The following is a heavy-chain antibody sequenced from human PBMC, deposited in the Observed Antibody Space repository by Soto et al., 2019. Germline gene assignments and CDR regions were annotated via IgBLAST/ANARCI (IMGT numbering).Heavy chain of an antibody. CDR2: IIPIFGIP. CDR3: AKAAQTRFNWNDLGNWFDP. J-gene: IGHJ5*02. D-gene: IGHD1-1*01. Sequence: SVKVSCKESGGTFSSYAIAWVRQAPGQGLEWMGGIIPIFGIPNYAQKFQGRVAITADESTNTAYMELSSLRSDDTAVYYCAKAAQTRFNWNDLGNWFDPWGQGTLVTVS. CDR1: GGTFSSYA. V-gene: IGHV1-69*13.